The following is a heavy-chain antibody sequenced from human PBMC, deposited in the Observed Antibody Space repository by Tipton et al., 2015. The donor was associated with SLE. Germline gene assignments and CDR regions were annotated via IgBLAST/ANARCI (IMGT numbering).Heavy chain of an antibody. Sequence: TLSLTCAVYGGSFSGYYWSWIRQPPGKGLEWIGEINHSGSTNYNPSLKSRVTISVDTSKNQFSLKLSSVTAADTAVYYCAREAAADGYYYGMDVWGQGTTVTVSS. V-gene: IGHV4-34*01. CDR2: INHSGST. CDR3: AREAAADGYYYGMDV. J-gene: IGHJ6*02. CDR1: GGSFSGYY. D-gene: IGHD6-13*01.